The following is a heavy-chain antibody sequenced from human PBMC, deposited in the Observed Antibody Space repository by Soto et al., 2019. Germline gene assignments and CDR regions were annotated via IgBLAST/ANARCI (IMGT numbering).Heavy chain of an antibody. CDR3: ARDVNMVRGVIITFYYGMDV. D-gene: IGHD3-10*01. CDR2: IWYDGSNK. Sequence: GGSLRLSCAASGFTFSSYGMHWVRQAPGKGLEWVAVIWYDGSNKYYADSVKGRFTISRDNSKNTLYLQMNSLRAEDTAVYYCARDVNMVRGVIITFYYGMDVWGQGTTVTVSS. V-gene: IGHV3-33*01. J-gene: IGHJ6*02. CDR1: GFTFSSYG.